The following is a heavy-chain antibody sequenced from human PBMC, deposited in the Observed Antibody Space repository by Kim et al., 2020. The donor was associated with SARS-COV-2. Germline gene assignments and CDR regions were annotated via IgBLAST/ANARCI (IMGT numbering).Heavy chain of an antibody. J-gene: IGHJ4*02. CDR3: ARVTWSSGSIF. D-gene: IGHD3-22*01. CDR1: CGSFSGYY. CDR2: INHSGST. Sequence: SETLSLTCAVYCGSFSGYYWSWIRQPPGKGLEWIGEINHSGSTNYNPSLKSRVTISVDTSKNQFSLKLSSVTAADTAVYYCARVTWSSGSIFWGQGTLVTVSS. V-gene: IGHV4-34*01.